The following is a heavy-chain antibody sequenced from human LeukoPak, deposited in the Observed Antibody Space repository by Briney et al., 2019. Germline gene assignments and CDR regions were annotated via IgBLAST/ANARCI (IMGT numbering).Heavy chain of an antibody. V-gene: IGHV4-59*01. CDR3: AGMTTRYYYYGMDV. CDR1: GGSISSYY. CDR2: IYYSGST. J-gene: IGHJ6*02. Sequence: SETLSLTCTVSGGSISSYYWSWIRQPPGKGLEWIGYIYYSGSTNYNPSLKSRVTISVDTSKNQFSLELSSVTAADTAVYYCAGMTTRYYYYGMDVWGQGTTVTVSS. D-gene: IGHD5-24*01.